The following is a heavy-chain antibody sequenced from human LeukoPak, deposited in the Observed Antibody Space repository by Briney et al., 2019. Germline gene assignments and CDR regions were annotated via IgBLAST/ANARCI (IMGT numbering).Heavy chain of an antibody. CDR1: GGSISGSY. CDR2: IYYSGAT. Sequence: SQTLSLTCTVSGGSISGSYWNWIRQPPGKGLEWIGYIYYSGATYYSPSLKSRVTISVDTSQNQFSLNLNSVTAADTAVYYCARYDSSSAGFDFWGQGTLVTVSS. J-gene: IGHJ4*02. D-gene: IGHD3-22*01. V-gene: IGHV4-59*01. CDR3: ARYDSSSAGFDF.